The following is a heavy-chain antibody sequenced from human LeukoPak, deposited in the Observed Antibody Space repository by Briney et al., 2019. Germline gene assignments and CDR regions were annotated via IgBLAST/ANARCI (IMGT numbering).Heavy chain of an antibody. J-gene: IGHJ3*02. CDR1: GFTFSSYE. Sequence: GGSLRLSCAASGFTFSSYEMNWVRQAPGKGLEWVSYITSSGSTIYYADSVKGRFTISRDNAKNSLYLQMNSLRAEDTAVYYCARAIDSSSWYEDAFDIWGHGTMVTVSS. V-gene: IGHV3-48*03. CDR3: ARAIDSSSWYEDAFDI. CDR2: ITSSGSTI. D-gene: IGHD6-13*01.